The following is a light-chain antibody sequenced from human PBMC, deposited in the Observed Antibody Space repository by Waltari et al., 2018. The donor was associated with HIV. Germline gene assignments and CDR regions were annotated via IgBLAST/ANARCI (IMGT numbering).Light chain of an antibody. CDR3: QQYYSTPLT. J-gene: IGKJ4*01. V-gene: IGKV4-1*01. CDR1: QSVLYSSNNKNY. CDR2: WAS. Sequence: EIVLTQSPVTLAVSLGERATINCKSSQSVLYSSNNKNYLAWYQQKPGQPPKLLIYWASTRESGVPDRFSGSGSGTDFTLTISSLQAEDVAVYYCQQYYSTPLTFGGGTKVEIK.